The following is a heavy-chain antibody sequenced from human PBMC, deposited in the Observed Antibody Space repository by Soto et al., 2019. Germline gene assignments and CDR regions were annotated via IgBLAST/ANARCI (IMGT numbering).Heavy chain of an antibody. CDR3: AKNQGVELVPLATVDWFDP. Sequence: SPRLSCAASGFILEIPGMSRVRPVLGKGLEWISSISGSGFKKYYADSVKGRFTISRDNSKSTVYLELNNLSAEDTAVYHCAKNQGVELVPLATVDWFDPWGQG. V-gene: IGHV3-23*01. CDR1: GFILEIPG. J-gene: IGHJ5*02. D-gene: IGHD1-26*01. CDR2: ISGSGFKK.